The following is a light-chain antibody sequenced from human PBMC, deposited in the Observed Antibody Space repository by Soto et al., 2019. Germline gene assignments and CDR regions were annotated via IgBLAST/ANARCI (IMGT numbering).Light chain of an antibody. CDR2: AAS. CDR3: QQYNNWPRT. Sequence: DIQLTQSPSLLSASVGDRVTITCRASQAISTYLAWYQQTSGKAPKLLISAASTLQRGVPSRFRGSGSGTQFTLTISSLQSEDFAVYYCQQYNNWPRTFGQGTKVDIK. CDR1: QAISTY. J-gene: IGKJ1*01. V-gene: IGKV1-9*01.